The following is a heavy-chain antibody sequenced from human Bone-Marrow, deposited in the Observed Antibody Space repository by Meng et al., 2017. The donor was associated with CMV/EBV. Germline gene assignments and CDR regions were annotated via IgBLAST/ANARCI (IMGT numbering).Heavy chain of an antibody. CDR1: GYRFTSYG. CDR3: ARDRDGYNGQDF. CDR2: ISGFDGHT. Sequence: ASVKVSCKASGYRFTSYGISWVRQAPGQGLEWMGWISGFDGHTNDAQQFQGRVTMTIDTPTSTAYMELRSLRSDDTAVYFSARDRDGYNGQDFWGRGTLVTVSS. D-gene: IGHD5-24*01. V-gene: IGHV1-18*01. J-gene: IGHJ4*02.